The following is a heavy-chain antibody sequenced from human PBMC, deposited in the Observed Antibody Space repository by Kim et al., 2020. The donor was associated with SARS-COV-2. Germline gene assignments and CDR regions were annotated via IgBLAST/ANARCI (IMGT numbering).Heavy chain of an antibody. CDR1: GYSFTSYW. CDR3: ATSTHGSGSTDAFDI. CDR2: IDPSDSYT. Sequence: GESLKISCKGSGYSFTSYWISWVRQMPGKGLEWMGRIDPSDSYTNYSPSFQGHVTISADKSISTAYLQWSSLKASDTAMYYCATSTHGSGSTDAFDIWGQGTMVTVSS. V-gene: IGHV5-10-1*01. D-gene: IGHD3-10*01. J-gene: IGHJ3*02.